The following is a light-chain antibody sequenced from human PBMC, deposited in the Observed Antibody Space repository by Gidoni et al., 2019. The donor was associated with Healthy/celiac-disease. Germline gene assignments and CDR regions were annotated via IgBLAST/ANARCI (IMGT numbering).Light chain of an antibody. CDR1: QSISSW. CDR3: QQYNST. J-gene: IGKJ3*01. CDR2: KAS. V-gene: IGKV1-5*03. Sequence: IQMTQSPSTLSASVGDRVTITCRASQSISSWLAWYQQKPGKAPKLLIYKASSLESGVPSRFSGSGSGTEFTLTISSLQPDDFATYYCQQYNSTFGPGTKVDIK.